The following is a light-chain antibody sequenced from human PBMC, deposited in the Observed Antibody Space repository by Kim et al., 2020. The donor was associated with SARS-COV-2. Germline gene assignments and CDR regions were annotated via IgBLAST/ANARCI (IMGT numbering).Light chain of an antibody. J-gene: IGLJ1*01. CDR3: QAWDSNTRV. CDR2: QNT. Sequence: VSPRQTASITCSGDTLGNKYACWYQQKPGQSPVLVIYQNTKRPSGIPERFSGSNSGTTATLTISGTHAMDEADYYCQAWDSNTRVFGTGTKVTVL. V-gene: IGLV3-1*01. CDR1: TLGNKY.